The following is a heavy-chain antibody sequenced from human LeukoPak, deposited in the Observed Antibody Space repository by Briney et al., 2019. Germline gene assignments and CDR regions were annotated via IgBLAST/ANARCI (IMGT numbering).Heavy chain of an antibody. D-gene: IGHD2/OR15-2a*01. CDR1: GFTFSDYY. J-gene: IGHJ3*02. Sequence: GGTLRLSCAASGFTFSDYYMSWIRQAPGKGLEWVSYISSSGSTIYYADPVKGRFTISRDNAKNSLYLQMNSLRAEDTAVYYCARPRLPMGKGAFDIWGQGTMVTVYS. CDR2: ISSSGSTI. V-gene: IGHV3-11*01. CDR3: ARPRLPMGKGAFDI.